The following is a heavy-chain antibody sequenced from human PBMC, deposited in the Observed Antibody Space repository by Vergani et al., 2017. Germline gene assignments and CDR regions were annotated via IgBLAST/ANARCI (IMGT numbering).Heavy chain of an antibody. CDR1: GASIRSSNYY. CDR2: SYYGGST. J-gene: IGHJ5*02. Sequence: QLQLQESGPGLVKPSATLSLTCSVSGASIRSSNYYWGWIRQPPGKGLGWISSSYYGGSTYYNPSLKSRVTISVDTSKNQFSLKLSSVTAADTAVYFCARHSTVEWLVKLGWIDPWGQGILVTVSS. CDR3: ARHSTVEWLVKLGWIDP. V-gene: IGHV4-39*01. D-gene: IGHD6-19*01.